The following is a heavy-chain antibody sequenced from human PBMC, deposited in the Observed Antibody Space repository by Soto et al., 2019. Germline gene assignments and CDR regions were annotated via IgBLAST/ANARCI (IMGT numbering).Heavy chain of an antibody. Sequence: PGGSLRLSCAASGFTFSSYAMHWVRQAPGKGLEWVAVISYDGSNKYYADSVKGRFTISRDNSKNTLYLQMNSLRAEDTAVYYCARAEYYDSSGSYFDYWGQGTLVTV. J-gene: IGHJ4*02. V-gene: IGHV3-30-3*01. D-gene: IGHD3-22*01. CDR3: ARAEYYDSSGSYFDY. CDR2: ISYDGSNK. CDR1: GFTFSSYA.